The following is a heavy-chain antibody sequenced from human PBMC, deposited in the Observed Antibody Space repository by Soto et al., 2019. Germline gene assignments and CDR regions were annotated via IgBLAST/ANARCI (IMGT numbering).Heavy chain of an antibody. CDR1: GDSINTDYY. V-gene: IGHV4-30-4*01. CDR3: ASSSLYGMDV. Sequence: SETLSLTCTVSGDSINTDYYWSWLRQPPGKGLEWIVHIYYSGVTFYSPSLKSRIIISIDTSKNQFSLKVGSVTAADTAVYYCASSSLYGMDVWGQGTTVTVSS. J-gene: IGHJ6*02. CDR2: IYYSGVT.